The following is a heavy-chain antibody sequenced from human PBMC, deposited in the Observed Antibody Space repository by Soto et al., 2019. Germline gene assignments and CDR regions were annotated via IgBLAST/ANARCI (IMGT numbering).Heavy chain of an antibody. CDR1: SGSISSSNW. CDR3: AGVVGLQWLANPKHDAFDI. CDR2: IYHSGST. J-gene: IGHJ3*02. D-gene: IGHD6-19*01. V-gene: IGHV4-4*02. Sequence: QVQLQESGPGLVKPSGTLSLTCAVSSGSISSSNWWSWVRQPPGEGLEWIGEIYHSGSTNYNPSLKSRVTISGEKSKNQCSLKLSSVTAAETAVYYCAGVVGLQWLANPKHDAFDIWGQGTMVTVAS.